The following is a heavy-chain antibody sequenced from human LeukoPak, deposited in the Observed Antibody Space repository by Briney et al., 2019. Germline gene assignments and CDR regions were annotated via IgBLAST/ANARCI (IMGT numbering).Heavy chain of an antibody. D-gene: IGHD3-3*02. CDR3: AREHSAYYYFDY. J-gene: IGHJ4*02. CDR2: MNPNSGNT. CDR1: GYTFTSYD. V-gene: IGHV1-8*01. Sequence: EASVKVSCKASGYTFTSYDINWVRQATGQGLEWMGWMNPNSGNTGYAQKFQGRVTMTRNTSISTAYMELSSLRSEDTAVYYCAREHSAYYYFDYWGQGTLVTVSS.